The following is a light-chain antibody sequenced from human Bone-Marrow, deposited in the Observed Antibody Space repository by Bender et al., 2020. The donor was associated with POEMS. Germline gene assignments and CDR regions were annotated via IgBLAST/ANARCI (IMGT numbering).Light chain of an antibody. Sequence: QSALTQPASVSGSPGQSITISCAGTSSDVGAYNFVSWFQQHPGNAPKLMIYDVSDRPSGVSDRFSGSKSGNTASLTISGLQAEDEADYYCYSYTRSTTYVFGTGTKVTVL. J-gene: IGLJ1*01. V-gene: IGLV2-14*03. CDR3: YSYTRSTTYV. CDR2: DVS. CDR1: SSDVGAYNF.